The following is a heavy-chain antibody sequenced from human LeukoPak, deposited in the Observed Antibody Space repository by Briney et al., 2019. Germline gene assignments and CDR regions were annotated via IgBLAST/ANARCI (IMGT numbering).Heavy chain of an antibody. Sequence: PGGSLRLSCTASGSTFGDYAMSWFRQAPGKGLEWVGFIRSKAYGGTTEYAASVKGRFTISRDDSKSIAYLQMNSLKTEDTAVYYCTRAYTQLGFDPWGQGTLVTVSS. J-gene: IGHJ5*02. V-gene: IGHV3-49*03. CDR1: GSTFGDYA. D-gene: IGHD2-2*01. CDR2: IRSKAYGGTT. CDR3: TRAYTQLGFDP.